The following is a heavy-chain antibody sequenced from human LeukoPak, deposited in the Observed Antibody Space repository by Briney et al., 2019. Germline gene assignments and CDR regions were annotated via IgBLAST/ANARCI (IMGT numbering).Heavy chain of an antibody. CDR2: ISSSSSYI. J-gene: IGHJ6*04. CDR1: GFTFSSYS. D-gene: IGHD3-10*01. V-gene: IGHV3-21*01. CDR3: ARVMGKLWFGELLTGDYYYGMDV. Sequence: GGSLRLSCAAPGFTFSSYSTNWVRQAPGKGLEWVSSISSSSSYIYYADSVKGRFTISRDNAKNSLYLQMNSLRAEDTAVYYCARVMGKLWFGELLTGDYYYGMDVWGKGTTVTVSS.